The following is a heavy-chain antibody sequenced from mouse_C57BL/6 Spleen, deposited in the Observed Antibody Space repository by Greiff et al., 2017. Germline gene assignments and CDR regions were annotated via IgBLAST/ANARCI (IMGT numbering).Heavy chain of an antibody. Sequence: VQLKESGPGLVKPSQSLSLTCSVTGYSITSGYYWNWIRQFPGNKLEWMGYISYDGSNNYNPSLKNRISITRDTSKNQFFLKLNSVTTENTATYYCARRLGYFDYWGQGTTLTVSS. D-gene: IGHD4-1*01. CDR2: ISYDGSN. CDR3: ARRLGYFDY. CDR1: GYSITSGYY. V-gene: IGHV3-6*01. J-gene: IGHJ2*01.